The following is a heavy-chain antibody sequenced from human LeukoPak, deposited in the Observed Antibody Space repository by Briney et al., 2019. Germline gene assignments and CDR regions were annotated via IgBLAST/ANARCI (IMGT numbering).Heavy chain of an antibody. CDR3: ARTFVVVVPAGLRTHNWFDP. CDR1: GYTFTSYD. V-gene: IGHV1-8*01. CDR2: MNPNSGNT. D-gene: IGHD2-2*01. J-gene: IGHJ5*02. Sequence: EASVKVSCKASGYTFTSYDINWVRQATGQGLEWMGWMNPNSGNTGYAQKFQGRVTMTRNTSISTAYMELSSLRSEDTAVYYCARTFVVVVPAGLRTHNWFDPWGQGTLVTVSS.